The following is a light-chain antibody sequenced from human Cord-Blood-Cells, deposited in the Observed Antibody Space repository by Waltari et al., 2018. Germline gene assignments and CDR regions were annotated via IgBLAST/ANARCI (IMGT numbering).Light chain of an antibody. CDR3: QQSYSTPYT. J-gene: IGKJ2*01. CDR1: QSISSN. Sequence: DLQLTQSPSPLSASVGHGATITRRASQSISSNLNWNQQKPGNAPKLLIYAASSLQSGVPSRFSGSGSGTDFTLTISSLQPEDFGTYYCQQSYSTPYTFGQGTKLEIK. V-gene: IGKV1-39*01. CDR2: AAS.